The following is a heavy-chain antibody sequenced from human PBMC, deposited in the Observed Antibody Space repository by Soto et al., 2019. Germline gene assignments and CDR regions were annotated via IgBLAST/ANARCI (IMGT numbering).Heavy chain of an antibody. CDR2: ISSNGGST. Sequence: PAGSLRLSCAASGFTFSSYAMHWVRQAPGKGLEYVSAISSNGGSTYYANSVKGRFTISRDNSKNTLYLQMGSLRAEDMAVYYCVREGSSGWYDYWGQGTLVTVSS. V-gene: IGHV3-64*01. CDR1: GFTFSSYA. CDR3: VREGSSGWYDY. D-gene: IGHD6-19*01. J-gene: IGHJ4*02.